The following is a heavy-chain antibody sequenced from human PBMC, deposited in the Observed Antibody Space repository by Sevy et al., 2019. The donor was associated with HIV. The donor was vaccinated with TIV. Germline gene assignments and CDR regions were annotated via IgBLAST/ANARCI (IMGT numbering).Heavy chain of an antibody. J-gene: IGHJ4*02. CDR1: GYTFTGYF. V-gene: IGHV1-2*02. CDR2: INPNSGDT. D-gene: IGHD5-18*01. Sequence: ASVKVSCKASGYTFTGYFIHWVRQAPGQGLEWMGWINPNSGDTNYAQKFQGRVTVTRDTSINTAYMELSRLRSDDTAVNYCASPGGYRYGSLLDYWGQGTLVTVSS. CDR3: ASPGGYRYGSLLDY.